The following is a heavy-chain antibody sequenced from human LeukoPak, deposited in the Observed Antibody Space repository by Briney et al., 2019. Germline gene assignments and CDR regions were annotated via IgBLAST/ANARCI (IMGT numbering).Heavy chain of an antibody. J-gene: IGHJ4*02. D-gene: IGHD3-10*01. CDR3: AKERAGSGQSDY. Sequence: HPGGSLRLPCAASGFTFSSNSMGWVRRAPGKGLEWVSAISGSGGSTYYADSVKGRFTISRDNSKNTLYLQMNSLRAEDTAVYYCAKERAGSGQSDYWGQGTLVTVSS. CDR2: ISGSGGST. V-gene: IGHV3-23*01. CDR1: GFTFSSNS.